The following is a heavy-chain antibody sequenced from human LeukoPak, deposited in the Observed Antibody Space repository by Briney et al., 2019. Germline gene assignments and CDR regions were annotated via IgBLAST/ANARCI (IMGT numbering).Heavy chain of an antibody. CDR2: IYPSGST. CDR3: ARRYYRFGEFTDAFDI. Sequence: SETLSLTCTVSGGSISGYYWSWIRQSPGNRLEWIGDIYPSGSTIYNPSLTSRVTISVDMSKNQFSLNLTSMTSADTAVYYCARRYYRFGEFTDAFDIWGRGTMVTVSS. V-gene: IGHV4-59*08. CDR1: GGSISGYY. J-gene: IGHJ3*02. D-gene: IGHD3-10*01.